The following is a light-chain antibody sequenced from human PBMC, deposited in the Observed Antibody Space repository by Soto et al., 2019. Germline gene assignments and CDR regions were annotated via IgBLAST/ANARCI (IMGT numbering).Light chain of an antibody. V-gene: IGKV3-20*01. CDR3: QQYAGSPT. Sequence: ENVLTQSPGTLSLSPGGKATLSCWASQSVASTYLGWYQQKPGQAPRLLIYGASSRATGIPDRFSGSGSGTDFTLTISRLEPEDFALYYCQQYAGSPTFGQGTRLEIK. CDR1: QSVASTY. J-gene: IGKJ5*01. CDR2: GAS.